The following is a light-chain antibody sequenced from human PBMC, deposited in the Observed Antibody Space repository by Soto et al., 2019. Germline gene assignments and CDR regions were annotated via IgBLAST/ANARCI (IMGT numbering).Light chain of an antibody. CDR2: DVS. V-gene: IGLV2-14*01. J-gene: IGLJ1*01. CDR1: SSDVGGYNY. Sequence: SALPQPASVSGSPGQSSTISCTGTSSDVGGYNYVSWYQQHPGKAPKLMIYDVSNRPSGVSNRFSGSKSGNTASLTISGLQAEDEADYYCSSYTSSSTPLYVFGTG. CDR3: SSYTSSSTPLYV.